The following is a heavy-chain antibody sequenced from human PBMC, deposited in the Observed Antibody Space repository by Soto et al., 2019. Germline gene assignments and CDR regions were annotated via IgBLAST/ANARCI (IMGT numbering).Heavy chain of an antibody. V-gene: IGHV1-18*01. CDR2: ISGYNGNT. CDR1: GYTFTSYG. D-gene: IGHD2-2*01. J-gene: IGHJ6*02. Sequence: QVRLVQSAAEVKKPGASVKVSCKASGYTFTSYGISWVRQAPGQGLEWMGWISGYNGNTNLAQKLQGRVTMTTDTPTSTAFMELRSLRSDDTAVYYCARMADCSITTCSFPSRFHIRGYYYYYGMDVWGQGTTVTVSS. CDR3: ARMADCSITTCSFPSRFHIRGYYYYYGMDV.